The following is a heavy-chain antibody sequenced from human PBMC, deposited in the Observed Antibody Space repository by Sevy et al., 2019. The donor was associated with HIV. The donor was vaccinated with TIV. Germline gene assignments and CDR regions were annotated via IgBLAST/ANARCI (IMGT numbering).Heavy chain of an antibody. CDR1: GFTFNFLG. Sequence: GGSLRLSCAASGFTFNFLGMHWVRQAPGKGLEWVAFIWHDGSNKYMADSVKGRFTISRDNSKNTLFLQMNSLTVEDMAVYYCARETDNSARWLDPWGQGTLVTVSS. V-gene: IGHV3-30*02. CDR2: IWHDGSNK. D-gene: IGHD4-4*01. CDR3: ARETDNSARWLDP. J-gene: IGHJ5*02.